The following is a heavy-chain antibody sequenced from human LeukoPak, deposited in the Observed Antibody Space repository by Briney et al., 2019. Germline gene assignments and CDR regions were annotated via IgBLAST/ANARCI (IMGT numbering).Heavy chain of an antibody. CDR3: AKPYPTLTTSAVLDN. J-gene: IGHJ4*02. Sequence: GGSLRLSCAASGFTFSSHRMNWVRQAPGRGPEWVAAISYDGNSQHYGAPVKGRFTISRDNSKNTVYLQINTLRTDDAAIYYCAKPYPTLTTSAVLDNWGQGTLVTVSS. D-gene: IGHD1-1*01. V-gene: IGHV3-30*18. CDR2: ISYDGNSQ. CDR1: GFTFSSHR.